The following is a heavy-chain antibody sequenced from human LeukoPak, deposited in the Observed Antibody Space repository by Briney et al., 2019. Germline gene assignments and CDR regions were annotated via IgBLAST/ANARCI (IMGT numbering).Heavy chain of an antibody. CDR1: GGSINAYY. J-gene: IGHJ4*02. V-gene: IGHV4-59*01. D-gene: IGHD3-22*01. Sequence: SETLSLTCTVSGGSINAYYWSWVRQPPGKGLEWIGYVYHSGSTNYNPSLKSRVTMSVDTSNNQFSLKLSSVTAADTAMYYCAREGDYYDSGGYYRIDFWGQGTLVTVSS. CDR2: VYHSGST. CDR3: AREGDYYDSGGYYRIDF.